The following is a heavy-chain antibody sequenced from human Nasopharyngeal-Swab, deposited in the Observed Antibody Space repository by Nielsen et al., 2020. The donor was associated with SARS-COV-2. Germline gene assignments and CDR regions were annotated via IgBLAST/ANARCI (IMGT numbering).Heavy chain of an antibody. CDR2: IYSGGST. D-gene: IGHD6-6*01. J-gene: IGHJ4*02. CDR3: ARGDSSSSTGVDY. Sequence: VRQAPGKGPEWVSVIYSGGSTYSADSVKGRFTISRDNSKNTLYLQMNSLRAEDTAVYYCARGDSSSSTGVDYWGQGTLVTVSS. V-gene: IGHV3-66*02.